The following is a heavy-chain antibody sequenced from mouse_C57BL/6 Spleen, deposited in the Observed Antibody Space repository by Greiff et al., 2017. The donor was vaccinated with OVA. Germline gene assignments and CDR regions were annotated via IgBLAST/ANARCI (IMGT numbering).Heavy chain of an antibody. V-gene: IGHV1-50*01. Sequence: VQLQQSGAELVKPGASVKLSCKASGYTFTSYWMQWVKQRPGQGLEWIGEIDPSDSYTNYNQKFKGKATLTVDTSSSTAYMQLSSLTSEDSAVYYCARWGTGSYFDYWGQGTTLTVSS. CDR2: IDPSDSYT. CDR1: GYTFTSYW. D-gene: IGHD4-1*01. J-gene: IGHJ2*01. CDR3: ARWGTGSYFDY.